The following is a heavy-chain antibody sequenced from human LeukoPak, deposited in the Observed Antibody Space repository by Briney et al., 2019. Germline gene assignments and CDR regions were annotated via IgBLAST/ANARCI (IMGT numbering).Heavy chain of an antibody. D-gene: IGHD3-10*01. CDR2: ISGSGSTT. Sequence: GGSLRLSCAASGVTFSSYAMSWVRKAPGKGLERVSAISGSGSTTFYADSVKSRFTISRDNPKKTRYPQMSGLRPEDTAIYYCARLLFGETYNGYWGQGTLVTVSS. CDR3: ARLLFGETYNGY. J-gene: IGHJ4*02. V-gene: IGHV3-23*01. CDR1: GVTFSSYA.